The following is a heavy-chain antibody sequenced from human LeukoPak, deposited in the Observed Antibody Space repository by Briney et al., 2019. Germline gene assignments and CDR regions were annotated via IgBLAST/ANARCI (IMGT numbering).Heavy chain of an antibody. J-gene: IGHJ3*01. CDR1: GFTFSSYA. D-gene: IGHD4/OR15-4a*01. Sequence: GSLRLSCATSGFTFSSYAMHWVRQAPGKGLEWVAVISSDGSDKYNADSVKGRLTISRDHSKNMLYLQMNSLRPEDTAVYFCARDNWSDYLADALDLWGQGTMVTVSS. CDR3: ARDNWSDYLADALDL. V-gene: IGHV3-30*11. CDR2: ISSDGSDK.